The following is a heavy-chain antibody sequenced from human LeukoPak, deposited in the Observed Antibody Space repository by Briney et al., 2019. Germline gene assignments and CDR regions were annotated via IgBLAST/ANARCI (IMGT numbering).Heavy chain of an antibody. CDR2: INPNSGGT. D-gene: IGHD3-3*01. V-gene: IGHV1-2*02. CDR1: GYNFTDFY. Sequence: ASVKVSCKASGYNFTDFYIHWVRQAPGQGLEWMGWINPNSGGTHYAQKFQDRVTMTRDTSTSSDYMELSRLKSDDTAMYYCARIRSLESTYYDFRSGLHTESAFVIWGQGTMVTVSS. J-gene: IGHJ3*02. CDR3: ARIRSLESTYYDFRSGLHTESAFVI.